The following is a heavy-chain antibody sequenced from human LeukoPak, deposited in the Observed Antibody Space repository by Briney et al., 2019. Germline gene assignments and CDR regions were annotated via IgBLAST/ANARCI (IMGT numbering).Heavy chain of an antibody. J-gene: IGHJ4*02. Sequence: QPGGSLRLSCATSGFNFDRYTIHWVRQAPGKGLEWVSLAGWAGGTTFYSDSVRGRFTISRDSGRKSVYLQMNSLTTDDTAFYFCAKELDTMFFDYWGQEALATVSS. V-gene: IGHV3-43*01. CDR2: AGWAGGTT. CDR3: AKELDTMFFDY. D-gene: IGHD3-10*02. CDR1: GFNFDRYT.